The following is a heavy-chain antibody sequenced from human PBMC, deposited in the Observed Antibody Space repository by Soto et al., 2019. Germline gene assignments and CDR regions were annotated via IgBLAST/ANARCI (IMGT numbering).Heavy chain of an antibody. CDR1: GFTFSSYS. CDR3: ASFEAAPVPVPFYYYYGMDV. CDR2: ISSSSSYI. Sequence: EVQLVESGGGLVKPGGSLRLSCAASGFTFSSYSMNWVRQAPGRGLDWVSSISSSSSYIYYADSVKGRFTISRDKAKNSLYLQMNSLRAEDTAVYYCASFEAAPVPVPFYYYYGMDVWGQGTTVTVSS. J-gene: IGHJ6*02. D-gene: IGHD6-6*01. V-gene: IGHV3-21*01.